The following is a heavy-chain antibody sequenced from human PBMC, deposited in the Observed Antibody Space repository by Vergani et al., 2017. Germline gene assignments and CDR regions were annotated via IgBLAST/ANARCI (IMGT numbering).Heavy chain of an antibody. V-gene: IGHV3-23*01. D-gene: IGHD3-16*01. CDR2: ISGSGGST. Sequence: EVQLLESGGGLVQPGGSLRLSCAASGFTFSSYAMSWVRQAPGKGLEWVSAISGSGGSTYYADSVKGRFTISRDNSKNSLYLQMNSLRAEDTAVYYCARDTYMGDAFDIWGQGTMVTVSS. J-gene: IGHJ3*02. CDR3: ARDTYMGDAFDI. CDR1: GFTFSSYA.